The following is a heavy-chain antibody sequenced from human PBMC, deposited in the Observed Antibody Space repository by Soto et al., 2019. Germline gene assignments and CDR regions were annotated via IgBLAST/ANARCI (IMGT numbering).Heavy chain of an antibody. Sequence: GGSLRLSCAASGFTFSSYGMHWVRQAPGKGLEWVAVISYDGSNKYYADSVKGRFTISRDNSKNTLYLQMNSLRAEDTAVYYCAKDRDIVLVPAAILFDYWGQGTLVTVSS. CDR1: GFTFSSYG. D-gene: IGHD2-2*01. V-gene: IGHV3-30*18. J-gene: IGHJ4*02. CDR2: ISYDGSNK. CDR3: AKDRDIVLVPAAILFDY.